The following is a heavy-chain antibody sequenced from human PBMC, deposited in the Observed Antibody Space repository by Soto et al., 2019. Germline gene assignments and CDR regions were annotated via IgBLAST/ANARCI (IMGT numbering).Heavy chain of an antibody. CDR1: GFTFSSYS. J-gene: IGHJ3*02. V-gene: IGHV3-21*01. CDR3: AGDCSSTSCFTRDAFDI. CDR2: ISSSSSYI. D-gene: IGHD2-2*02. Sequence: EVQLVESGGGLVKPGGSLRLSCAASGFTFSSYSMNWVRQAPGKGLEWVSSISSSSSYIYYADSVKGRFTISRDNAKNSLYLQMNSLRAEDTAVYYCAGDCSSTSCFTRDAFDIWGQGTMVTVSS.